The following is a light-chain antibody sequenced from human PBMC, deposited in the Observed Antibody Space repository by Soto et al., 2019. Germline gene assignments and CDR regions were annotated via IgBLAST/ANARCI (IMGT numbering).Light chain of an antibody. CDR2: GAA. J-gene: IGKJ3*01. V-gene: IGKV3-20*01. Sequence: EIVLTQSPGTLSLSPGERATLSCWASESVTKNFLAWYQQKPGQSPRLLMYGAAYRPTGIPDRFSGSGSGADFTLTISRLEPEDFAVDYCQQYGNSPVTFGPGTTVDVK. CDR1: ESVTKNF. CDR3: QQYGNSPVT.